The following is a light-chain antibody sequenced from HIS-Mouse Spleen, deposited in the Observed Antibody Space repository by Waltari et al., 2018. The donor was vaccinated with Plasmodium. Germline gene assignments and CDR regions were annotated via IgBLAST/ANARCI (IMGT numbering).Light chain of an antibody. J-gene: IGLJ3*02. CDR2: RDS. CDR3: QVWDSSTV. V-gene: IGLV3-9*01. Sequence: SYELTQPLSVSVALGQTARITRGGNNIGSKNVHWYQQKPGQAHVLVIYRDSNRPAGIPGRLSGSNSGNTATRTINRAQAGDEADYYCQVWDSSTVFGGGTKLTVL. CDR1: NIGSKN.